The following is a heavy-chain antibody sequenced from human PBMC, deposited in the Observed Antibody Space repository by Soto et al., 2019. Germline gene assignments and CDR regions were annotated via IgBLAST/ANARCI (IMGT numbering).Heavy chain of an antibody. J-gene: IGHJ6*02. CDR3: ARDGGVYGDYAYGMDV. Sequence: QVQLQESGPGLVKPSQTLSLTCTVSGGSISSGGYYWSWIRQHPGKGLEWIGYIYYSGSTYYNPSLKSRVTISVDTSKNHFSLKLSSVTAADTAVYYCARDGGVYGDYAYGMDVWGQGTTVTVSS. V-gene: IGHV4-31*03. CDR1: GGSISSGGYY. D-gene: IGHD4-17*01. CDR2: IYYSGST.